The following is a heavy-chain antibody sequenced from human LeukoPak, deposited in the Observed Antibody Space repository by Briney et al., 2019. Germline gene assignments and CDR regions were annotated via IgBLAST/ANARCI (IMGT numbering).Heavy chain of an antibody. CDR1: EFTVSSNY. D-gene: IGHD3-16*01. CDR2: VSISSGTI. J-gene: IGHJ4*02. Sequence: GGSLRLSCAASEFTVSSNYMSWVRQAPGKGLEWIAVVSISSGTIYYADSVNGRFRISRDNAKSSLDLEMNSLRAEDTAVYYCARAMSTFGGVRNYFDSWGQGTLVTVSS. V-gene: IGHV3-48*04. CDR3: ARAMSTFGGVRNYFDS.